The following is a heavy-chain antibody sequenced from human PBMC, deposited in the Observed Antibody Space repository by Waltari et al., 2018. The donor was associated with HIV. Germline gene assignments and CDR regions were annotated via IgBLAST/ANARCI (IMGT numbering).Heavy chain of an antibody. V-gene: IGHV4-34*01. Sequence: QVRLEQWGTGLLKPSETLSSTCAVYGSSSRDYFWTWIRQSPGQGLEWIGEVNDIGGVRYSPSFRSRVSMSIDAAKNQFSMNLTSATAADTAVYYCARGRWKNRGPLPMDVWDQGTMVIVSS. CDR2: VNDIGGV. CDR1: GSSSRDYF. CDR3: ARGRWKNRGPLPMDV. J-gene: IGHJ6*02. D-gene: IGHD1-1*01.